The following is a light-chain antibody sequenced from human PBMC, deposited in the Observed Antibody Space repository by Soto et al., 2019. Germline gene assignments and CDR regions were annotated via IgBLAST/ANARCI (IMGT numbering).Light chain of an antibody. CDR3: SSYISVSSPVV. Sequence: QSALTQPASLSGSPGQSITISCTGTSSDVGYYNYVSWYQQHPGKAPKVIIYEVSNRPSGVSYRFSGSKSGNTVSLTISGLQAEDEADYYCSSYISVSSPVVFGGGTKLTVL. CDR1: SSDVGYYNY. CDR2: EVS. V-gene: IGLV2-14*01. J-gene: IGLJ2*01.